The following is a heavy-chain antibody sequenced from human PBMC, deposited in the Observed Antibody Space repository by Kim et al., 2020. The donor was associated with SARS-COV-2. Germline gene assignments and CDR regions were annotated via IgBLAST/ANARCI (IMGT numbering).Heavy chain of an antibody. V-gene: IGHV3-74*01. CDR3: ARESPQLDFDY. Sequence: GGSLRLSCAASGFTFSSYWMHWVRQAPGKGLVWVSRINNDGSSINYADSVKGRFTISRDNAKNTLYLQMNSLRAEDTAVYYCARESPQLDFDYWGQGTLVTVSS. CDR2: INNDGSSI. J-gene: IGHJ4*02. D-gene: IGHD1-1*01. CDR1: GFTFSSYW.